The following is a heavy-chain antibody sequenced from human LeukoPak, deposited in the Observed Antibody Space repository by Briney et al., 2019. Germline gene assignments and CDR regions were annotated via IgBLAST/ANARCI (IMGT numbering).Heavy chain of an antibody. CDR2: SSAYNGDT. CDR3: ARVFGQQPLTS. J-gene: IGHJ4*02. CDR1: GYTFTDFG. D-gene: IGHD6-13*01. Sequence: ASVKVSCKASGYTFTDFGISWVRQAPGQGLEWMGWSSAYNGDTKYAQKFQGRVTMTRNTHISTAYMELSSLRSEDTAVYYCARVFGQQPLTSWGQGTLVTVSS. V-gene: IGHV1-18*01.